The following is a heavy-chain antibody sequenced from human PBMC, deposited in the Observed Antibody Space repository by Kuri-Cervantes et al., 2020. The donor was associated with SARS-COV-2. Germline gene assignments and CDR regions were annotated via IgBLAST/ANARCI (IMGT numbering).Heavy chain of an antibody. CDR2: VSYNGAT. CDR1: GGSISSYY. D-gene: IGHD3/OR15-3a*01. V-gene: IGHV4-59*01. J-gene: IGHJ4*02. Sequence: ESLKISCTVSGGSISSYYWSWIRQPAGKGLEWIGYVSYNGATAYNPSLKSRVTMSLDTSKNQFSLRLSSVTAADTAVYYCSGRVDFSSVDYWGQGTLVTVSS. CDR3: SGRVDFSSVDY.